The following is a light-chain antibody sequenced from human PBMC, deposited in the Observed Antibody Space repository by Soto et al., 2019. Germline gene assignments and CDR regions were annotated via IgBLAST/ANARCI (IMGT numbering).Light chain of an antibody. J-gene: IGKJ1*01. Sequence: EIVMTQSPATLSVSPGARAPLSCRASQSVSSNLAWYQQQPSQAPRPLIYGASTRATGIPARFSGSGSGIEFTLTISSLQSEDFAVYYCQQYNNWPPTWTFGQGTKVDIK. CDR2: GAS. CDR1: QSVSSN. V-gene: IGKV3-15*01. CDR3: QQYNNWPPTWT.